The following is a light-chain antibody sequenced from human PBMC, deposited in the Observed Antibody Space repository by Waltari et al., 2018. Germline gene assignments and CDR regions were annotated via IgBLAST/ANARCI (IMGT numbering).Light chain of an antibody. CDR1: QSLLWSFNNNNY. V-gene: IGKV4-1*01. Sequence: DIVMTQSPDSLAVSLGERATIKCKSSQSLLWSFNNNNYLAWYQQKPGQPPKLLIHWASTRESGVPDRFSGSGSGADFTLTISSLQAEDVAVYYCQQYYSTPPTFGQGTKLEIK. CDR2: WAS. CDR3: QQYYSTPPT. J-gene: IGKJ2*01.